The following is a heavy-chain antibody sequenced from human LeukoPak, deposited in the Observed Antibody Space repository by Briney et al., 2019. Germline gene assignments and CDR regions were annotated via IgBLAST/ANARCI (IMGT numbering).Heavy chain of an antibody. D-gene: IGHD6-19*01. CDR2: ISSSGSTI. Sequence: PGGSLRLSCAASGFTFSSYEMNWVRQAPGKGLEWGSYISSSGSTIYYADSVKGRFTISRDNAKNSLYLQMNSLRAEDTAVYYCARDHSSSGWYEAWFDPWGQGTLVTVSS. V-gene: IGHV3-48*03. J-gene: IGHJ5*02. CDR1: GFTFSSYE. CDR3: ARDHSSSGWYEAWFDP.